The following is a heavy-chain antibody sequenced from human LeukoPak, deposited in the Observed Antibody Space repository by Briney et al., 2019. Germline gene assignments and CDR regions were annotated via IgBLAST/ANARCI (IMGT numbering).Heavy chain of an antibody. D-gene: IGHD2-15*01. J-gene: IGHJ5*02. CDR1: RFTFSSFA. Sequence: GGSLRLSCAAARFTFSSFAMNWVRQAPGKGLEWVSYISSSSSTIYYADSVKGRFTISRDNAKNSLSLQMNSLRDEDTAVYYCAASPYCSGAVCPPPWGQGTLVTVSS. CDR3: AASPYCSGAVCPPP. V-gene: IGHV3-48*02. CDR2: ISSSSSTI.